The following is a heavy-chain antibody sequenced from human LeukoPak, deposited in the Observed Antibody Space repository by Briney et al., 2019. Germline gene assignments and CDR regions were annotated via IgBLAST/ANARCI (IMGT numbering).Heavy chain of an antibody. V-gene: IGHV1-18*01. CDR2: ISAYNGNT. Sequence: ASVKVSCKASGYTFTSYGISWVRQAPGQGLEWMGWISAYNGNTNYAQKLQGRVTMTTDTSTSTAYMELRGLRSDDTAVYYCASDWYYYDSSGYYSDAFDIWGQGTMVTVSS. CDR3: ASDWYYYDSSGYYSDAFDI. J-gene: IGHJ3*02. D-gene: IGHD3-22*01. CDR1: GYTFTSYG.